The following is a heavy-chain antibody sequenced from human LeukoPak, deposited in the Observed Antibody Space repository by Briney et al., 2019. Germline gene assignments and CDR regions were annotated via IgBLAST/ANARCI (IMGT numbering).Heavy chain of an antibody. CDR2: ISSSGSTI. Sequence: GGSLRPSCAASGFTFSDYYMSWIRQAPGKGLEWVSYISSSGSTIYYADSVKGRFTISRDNAKNSLYLQMNSLRAEDTAVYYCARLRRTAVAAWGYYYYYMDVWAKGPRSPSP. CDR1: GFTFSDYY. CDR3: ARLRRTAVAAWGYYYYYMDV. J-gene: IGHJ6*03. D-gene: IGHD6-19*01. V-gene: IGHV3-11*04.